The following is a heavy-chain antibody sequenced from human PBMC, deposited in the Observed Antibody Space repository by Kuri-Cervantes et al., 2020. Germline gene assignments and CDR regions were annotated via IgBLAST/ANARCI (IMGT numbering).Heavy chain of an antibody. CDR1: GGTFSSYA. CDR3: ASKLGLGYYYYMDV. V-gene: IGHV1-69*05. Sequence: SVKVSCKASGGTFSSYAISWVRQAPGQGLEWMGGIIPIFGTANYAQKFQGRVTITTDESTSTAYMELSSLRSEDTAVYYCASKLGLGYYYYMDVWGEGTTVTVSS. CDR2: IIPIFGTA. D-gene: IGHD7-27*01. J-gene: IGHJ6*03.